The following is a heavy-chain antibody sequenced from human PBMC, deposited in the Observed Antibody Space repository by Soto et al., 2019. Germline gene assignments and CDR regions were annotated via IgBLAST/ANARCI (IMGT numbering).Heavy chain of an antibody. Sequence: QVQLQESGPGLVKPSQALSLTCTVSGGSISSGGYYWSWIRQHPGTGLEWIGYIYYSGSTYYNPSLKSRVTISVDTSKNQFSLKLSSVTAADTAVYYCARGCSHYDYGWGSYRQEYYFDYWGQGTLVTVSS. CDR1: GGSISSGGYY. CDR2: IYYSGST. D-gene: IGHD3-16*02. CDR3: ARGCSHYDYGWGSYRQEYYFDY. J-gene: IGHJ4*02. V-gene: IGHV4-30-4*08.